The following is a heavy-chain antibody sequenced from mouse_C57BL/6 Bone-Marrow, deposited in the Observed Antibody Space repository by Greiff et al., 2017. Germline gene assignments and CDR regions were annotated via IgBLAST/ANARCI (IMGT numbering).Heavy chain of an antibody. CDR3: ARRGTTVKDY. CDR1: GFTFSDYY. CDR2: ISNGGGST. D-gene: IGHD1-1*01. J-gene: IGHJ4*01. V-gene: IGHV5-12*01. Sequence: EVKLVESGGGLVQPGGSLKLSCAASGFTFSDYYMSWVRQTPEKRLEWVAYISNGGGSTYYPDTVKGRFTISRDKAKNTLYLQMSRLKSEDTAMYYCARRGTTVKDYWGQGTSVTVSS.